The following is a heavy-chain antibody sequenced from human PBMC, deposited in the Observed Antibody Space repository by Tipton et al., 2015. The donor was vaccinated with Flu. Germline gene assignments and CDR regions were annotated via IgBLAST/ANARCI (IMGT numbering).Heavy chain of an antibody. CDR2: IYHSGST. D-gene: IGHD3-22*01. J-gene: IGHJ3*01. V-gene: IGHV4-38-2*01. CDR3: ARQAEYYYDSSGDDAFDL. CDR1: GYSIRSAYY. Sequence: TLSLTCSVSGYSIRSAYYWGWVRRPPGKGLEWIGTIYHSGSTYFNPSLRSRVSLSVDTSKNQVSLILTSVTAADTAVYYCARQAEYYYDSSGDDAFDLWGRGTMVTVSS.